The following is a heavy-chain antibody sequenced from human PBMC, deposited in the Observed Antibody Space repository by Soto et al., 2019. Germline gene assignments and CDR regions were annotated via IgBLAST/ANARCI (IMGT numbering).Heavy chain of an antibody. CDR1: GYTFTSYA. J-gene: IGHJ6*02. V-gene: IGHV1-3*01. CDR3: ARCTDAWYYYGMDV. CDR2: INAGNGNT. Sequence: ASVKVSCKASGYTFTSYAMHWVRQAPGQRLEGMGWINAGNGNTKYSQKFQGRVTITRETSASTAYLELSSLRSEDTAVYYCARCTDAWYYYGMDVWGQGTTVTVSS.